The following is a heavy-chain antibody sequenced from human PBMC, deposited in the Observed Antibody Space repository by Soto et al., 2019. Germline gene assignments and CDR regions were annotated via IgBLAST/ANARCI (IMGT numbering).Heavy chain of an antibody. CDR2: IWYDGSNK. V-gene: IGHV3-33*01. Sequence: QVQLVESGGGVVQPGRSLRLSCAASGFIFNEYGMHWLRQAPGKGLEWVAVIWYDGSNKYYADSVRGRFTLSRDNSRNTMSLQMNSLRVEDTAIYYCARWGCSGSNCNLNQRSFDLWGQGTLVTVSS. CDR3: ARWGCSGSNCNLNQRSFDL. D-gene: IGHD2-15*01. J-gene: IGHJ4*02. CDR1: GFIFNEYG.